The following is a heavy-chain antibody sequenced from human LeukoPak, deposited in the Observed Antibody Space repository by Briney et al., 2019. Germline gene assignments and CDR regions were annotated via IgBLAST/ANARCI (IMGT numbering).Heavy chain of an antibody. V-gene: IGHV4-39*01. D-gene: IGHD3-22*01. CDR3: ARQRGYSSGPSDAFDI. CDR2: IYYSGST. J-gene: IGHJ3*02. Sequence: SETLSLTCTVSGGSISSSSYYWGWIRQPPGKGLEWIGSIYYSGSTYYNPSLKSRVTISVDTSKNQFSLKLSSVTAADTAVYYCARQRGYSSGPSDAFDIWGQGTMVTVSS. CDR1: GGSISSSSYY.